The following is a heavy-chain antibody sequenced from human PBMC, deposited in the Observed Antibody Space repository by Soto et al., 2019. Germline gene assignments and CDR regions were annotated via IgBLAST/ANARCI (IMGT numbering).Heavy chain of an antibody. J-gene: IGHJ6*02. D-gene: IGHD1-26*01. V-gene: IGHV4-31*03. CDR3: AREGSKELPRLNYYYYYGMDV. CDR1: GGSISSGGYY. CDR2: FYYSGST. Sequence: SETLSLTCTVSGGSISSGGYYWSWIRQHPGKGLEWIGYFYYSGSTYYNPSLKSRLTISVDTSKNQFSLKLSSVTAADTAVYYCAREGSKELPRLNYYYYYGMDVWGQGTTVTVSS.